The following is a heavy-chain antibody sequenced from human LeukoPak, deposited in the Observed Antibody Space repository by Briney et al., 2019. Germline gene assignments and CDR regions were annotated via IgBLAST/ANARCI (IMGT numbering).Heavy chain of an antibody. Sequence: PGRSLRLSCAASGFTFSSYGMHWVRQAPGKGLEWVAVISYDGSNKYYADSVKGRFTISRDNSKNTLYLQINSLRAEGTAVYYCAKDEKEGYSYGYGSYCYGMDVWGKGTTVTVSS. CDR1: GFTFSSYG. J-gene: IGHJ6*04. D-gene: IGHD5-18*01. CDR2: ISYDGSNK. CDR3: AKDEKEGYSYGYGSYCYGMDV. V-gene: IGHV3-30*18.